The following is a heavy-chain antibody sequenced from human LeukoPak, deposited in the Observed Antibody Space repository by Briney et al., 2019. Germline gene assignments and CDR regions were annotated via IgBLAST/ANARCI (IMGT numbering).Heavy chain of an antibody. Sequence: GGSLRLSCAASGFTFSSYAMHWVRQAPGKGLEWVAVISYDGSNKYSADSVKGRFTISRDNSKNTLYLQMNSLRAEDAAVYYCARDFCSSTSCLSPFDYWGQGTLVTVSS. CDR1: GFTFSSYA. D-gene: IGHD2-2*01. CDR3: ARDFCSSTSCLSPFDY. CDR2: ISYDGSNK. J-gene: IGHJ4*02. V-gene: IGHV3-30-3*01.